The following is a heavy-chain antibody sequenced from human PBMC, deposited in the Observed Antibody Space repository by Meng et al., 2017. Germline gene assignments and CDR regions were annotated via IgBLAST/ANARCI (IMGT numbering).Heavy chain of an antibody. CDR1: GFTFSSYW. D-gene: IGHD3-22*01. V-gene: IGHV3-7*01. Sequence: GESLKISCAASGFTFSSYWMSWVRQAPGKGLEWVANIKQDGSEIYYVDSVKGRFTISRDNAKNSLYLQMNSLRAEDTAVYYCARDPRLFRRYDSSGYLTGYFDYWGQGTLVTVSS. CDR3: ARDPRLFRRYDSSGYLTGYFDY. CDR2: IKQDGSEI. J-gene: IGHJ4*02.